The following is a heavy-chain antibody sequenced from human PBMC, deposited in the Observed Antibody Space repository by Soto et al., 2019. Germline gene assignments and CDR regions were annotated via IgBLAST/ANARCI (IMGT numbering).Heavy chain of an antibody. D-gene: IGHD1-1*01. V-gene: IGHV1-69*13. CDR3: AKAAQTRFNWNDLGNWFDP. CDR1: GGTFSSYA. J-gene: IGHJ5*02. Sequence: ASVKVSCKESGGTFSSYAIAWVRQAPGQGLEWLGGIIPIFGIPNYAQKFQGRVAITADESTNTAYMELSSLRSDDTAVYYCAKAAQTRFNWNDLGNWFDPWGQGTLVTVSS. CDR2: IIPIFGIP.